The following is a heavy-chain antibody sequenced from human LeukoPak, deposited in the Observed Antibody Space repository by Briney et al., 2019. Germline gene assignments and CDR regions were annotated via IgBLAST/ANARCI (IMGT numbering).Heavy chain of an antibody. V-gene: IGHV1-69*13. J-gene: IGHJ1*01. CDR3: ARDSSEFRSLIPH. D-gene: IGHD2-21*01. CDR1: GGTFSSHA. CDR2: IIPIFGTA. Sequence: SVTVSCKASGGTFSSHAISWVRQAPGQGLEWMGGIIPIFGTAKYAQKFQGRVTITADESTSTAYMELSSLRSEDTAVYYCARDSSEFRSLIPHWGQGTLVTVSS.